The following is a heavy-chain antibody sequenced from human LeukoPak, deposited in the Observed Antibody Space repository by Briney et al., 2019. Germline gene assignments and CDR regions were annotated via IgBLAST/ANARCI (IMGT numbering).Heavy chain of an antibody. CDR1: GFTFSSYD. J-gene: IGHJ6*03. Sequence: GGTLTLACAASGFTFSSYDMSWVSQAPGKGREWVSAISGSGVNTFSADSVKGRFTISRDNSKNTLFLQMNSLRAEDTAVYYCAKNIRQLGNYYYYMGVWGKGTPVTVSS. CDR3: AKNIRQLGNYYYYMGV. V-gene: IGHV3-23*01. CDR2: ISGSGVNT. D-gene: IGHD7-27*01.